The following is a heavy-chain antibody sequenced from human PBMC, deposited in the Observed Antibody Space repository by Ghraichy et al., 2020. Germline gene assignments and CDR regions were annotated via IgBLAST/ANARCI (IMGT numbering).Heavy chain of an antibody. Sequence: ASVKVSCKTSGYTFSFFGIAWVRQAPGQGLEWMGWISASNGNPQYTQELQDRVTMTTDTATRTAYMELRSLTSDDTAMYFCARVVIATTRSYSYYYMDVWGKGTTVTVSS. J-gene: IGHJ6*03. CDR1: GYTFSFFG. CDR2: ISASNGNP. D-gene: IGHD2-15*01. CDR3: ARVVIATTRSYSYYYMDV. V-gene: IGHV1-18*01.